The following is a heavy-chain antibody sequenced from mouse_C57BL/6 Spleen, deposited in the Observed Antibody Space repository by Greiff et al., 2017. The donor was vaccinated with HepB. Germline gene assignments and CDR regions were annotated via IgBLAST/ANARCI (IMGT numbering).Heavy chain of an antibody. CDR2: INPNNGGT. J-gene: IGHJ2*01. Sequence: EVQLQQPGPELVKPGASVKISCKASGYTFTDYYMNWVKQSHGKSLEWIGDINPNNGGTSYNQKFKGKATLTVDKSSSTAYMELRSLTSEDSAVYHCAAITTNYWGQGTTLTVAS. CDR3: AAITTNY. V-gene: IGHV1-26*01. CDR1: GYTFTDYY. D-gene: IGHD1-1*01.